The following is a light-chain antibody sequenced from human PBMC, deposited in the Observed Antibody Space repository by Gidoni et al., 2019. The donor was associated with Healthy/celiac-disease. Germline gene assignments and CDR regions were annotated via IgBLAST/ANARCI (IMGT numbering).Light chain of an antibody. Sequence: DIQMTESPSSLSASGGDSGTMTCRASQSMSNFLHWYLQKPGKAPKLLIYSATSLDSGVPSRFSGSGSGTDFTLTISSLQPEDFATYYCLQSYSTPWTFGQGTKVEIK. V-gene: IGKV1-39*01. CDR3: LQSYSTPWT. J-gene: IGKJ1*01. CDR2: SAT. CDR1: QSMSNF.